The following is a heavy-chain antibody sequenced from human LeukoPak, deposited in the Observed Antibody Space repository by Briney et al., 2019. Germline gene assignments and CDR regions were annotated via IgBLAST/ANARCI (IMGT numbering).Heavy chain of an antibody. CDR3: ARDVVDSSGWYYRWFDP. CDR2: IYTSGST. J-gene: IGHJ5*02. CDR1: GFTVSSNY. D-gene: IGHD6-19*01. V-gene: IGHV3-53*01. Sequence: QPGGSLRLSRVASGFTVSSNYMSWVRQAPGKGLEWVSVIYTSGSTHYADSVKGRFTISRDNSKNTLFLQMNSLRVEDTAVYYCARDVVDSSGWYYRWFDPWGQGTLVTVSS.